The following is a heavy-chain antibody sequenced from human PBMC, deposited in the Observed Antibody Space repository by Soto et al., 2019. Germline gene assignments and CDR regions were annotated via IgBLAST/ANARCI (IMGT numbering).Heavy chain of an antibody. CDR1: GFSLSTSGVG. Sequence: QITLKASGPTLVKPTQHLTLTCTFSGFSLSTSGVGVGWIRQPPGNALEWLALIYWDDDKRYSPSLKSRLTITKDTSKNQVVLTMTNMDPFDTATYYCAHRPRRVWFGEFLFDPWGQGTLVTVSS. CDR2: IYWDDDK. CDR3: AHRPRRVWFGEFLFDP. D-gene: IGHD3-10*01. J-gene: IGHJ5*02. V-gene: IGHV2-5*02.